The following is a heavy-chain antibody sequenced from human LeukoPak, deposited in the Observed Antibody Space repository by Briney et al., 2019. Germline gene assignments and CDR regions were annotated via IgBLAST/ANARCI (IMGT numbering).Heavy chain of an antibody. V-gene: IGHV3-23*01. J-gene: IGHJ4*02. Sequence: GGSLRLSCAASGFTFSSYGMHWVRQAPGKGLEWVSSISGSGGSTYHADSVKGRFTISRDNSKNTLSLQMNSLRAEDTALYYCAKDLSTAAKYYFDYWGQGTLVTVSS. D-gene: IGHD2/OR15-2a*01. CDR2: ISGSGGST. CDR3: AKDLSTAAKYYFDY. CDR1: GFTFSSYG.